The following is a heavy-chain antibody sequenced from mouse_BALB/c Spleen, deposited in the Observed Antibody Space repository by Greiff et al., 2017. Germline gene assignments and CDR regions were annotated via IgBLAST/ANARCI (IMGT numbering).Heavy chain of an antibody. CDR1: GYSITSGYY. CDR3: ARRDSGYGAMDY. J-gene: IGHJ4*01. Sequence: EVQLQESGPGLVKPSQSLSLTCSVTGYSITSGYYWNWIRQFPGNKLEWMGYISYDGSNNYNPSLKNRISITRDTSKNQFFLKLNSVTTEDTATYYCARRDSGYGAMDYWGQGTSVTVSS. V-gene: IGHV3-6*02. CDR2: ISYDGSN. D-gene: IGHD3-1*01.